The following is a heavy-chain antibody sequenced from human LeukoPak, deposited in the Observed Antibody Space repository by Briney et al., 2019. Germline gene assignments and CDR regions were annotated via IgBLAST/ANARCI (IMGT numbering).Heavy chain of an antibody. Sequence: GGSLRLSCAASGFTFSSYDMDWVRQAPGKGLVWVSRINVEGTRTDYADSVRGRFTISRDNAKNTLYLQMNGLTAEDTAIYYCVRSMSGRNDLWGQGTLVSVSA. D-gene: IGHD3-3*01. CDR2: INVEGTRT. CDR1: GFTFSSYD. CDR3: VRSMSGRNDL. V-gene: IGHV3-74*01. J-gene: IGHJ5*02.